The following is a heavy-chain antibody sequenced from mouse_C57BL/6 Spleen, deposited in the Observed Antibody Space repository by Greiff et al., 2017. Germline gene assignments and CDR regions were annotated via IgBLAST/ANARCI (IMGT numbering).Heavy chain of an antibody. Sequence: VKLMESGPGLVAPSQSLSITCTVSGFSLTSYAISWVRQPPGKGLEWLGVIWTGGGTNYNSALKSRLSISKDNSKSQVFLKMNSLQTDDTARYYCARNPNYYGSSYGYFDVWGTGTTVTVSS. CDR2: IWTGGGT. CDR1: GFSLTSYA. V-gene: IGHV2-9-1*01. D-gene: IGHD1-1*01. J-gene: IGHJ1*03. CDR3: ARNPNYYGSSYGYFDV.